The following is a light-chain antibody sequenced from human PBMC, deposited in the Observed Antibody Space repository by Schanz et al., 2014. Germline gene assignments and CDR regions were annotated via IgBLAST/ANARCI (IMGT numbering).Light chain of an antibody. CDR3: SSYRRTATVAV. CDR1: SSDVGRYNF. J-gene: IGLJ1*01. CDR2: DVS. V-gene: IGLV2-14*03. Sequence: QSALTQPASVSGSPGQSITISCTGTSSDVGRYNFVSWYQQYPGKAPKLMIYDVSNRPSGVSNRFSGSKSGNTASLTISGLQAEDEADYYCSSYRRTATVAVFGTGTKLTVL.